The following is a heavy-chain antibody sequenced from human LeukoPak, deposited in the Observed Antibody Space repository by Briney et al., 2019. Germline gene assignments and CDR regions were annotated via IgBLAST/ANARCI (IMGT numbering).Heavy chain of an antibody. D-gene: IGHD1-26*01. Sequence: GGSLRLSCAASGFTFSSYWMSWVRQAPGKGLEWVANIRQDGSDKYYVDSVKGRFTISRDNAKNSLYLQMNSLRAEDTAVYYCAKKVVVGATSPYSDFQDWGQGTLVTVSS. J-gene: IGHJ1*01. CDR3: AKKVVVGATSPYSDFQD. CDR2: IRQDGSDK. V-gene: IGHV3-7*01. CDR1: GFTFSSYW.